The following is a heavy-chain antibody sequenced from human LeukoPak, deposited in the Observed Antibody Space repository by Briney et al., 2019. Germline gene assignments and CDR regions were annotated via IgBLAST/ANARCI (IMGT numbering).Heavy chain of an antibody. CDR3: AKRQAHYYYGMDV. CDR1: GFTFSSYA. J-gene: IGHJ6*02. Sequence: RGSLRLSCAASGFTFSSYAMSWVRQAPGKRLEWVSAISGSGGSTYYADSVKGRFTISRDNSKNTLYLQMNSLRAEDTAVYYCAKRQAHYYYGMDVWGQGTTVTVSS. CDR2: ISGSGGST. V-gene: IGHV3-23*01.